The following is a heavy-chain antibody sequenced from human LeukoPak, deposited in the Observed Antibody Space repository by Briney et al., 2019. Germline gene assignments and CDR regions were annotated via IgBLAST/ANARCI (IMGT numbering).Heavy chain of an antibody. J-gene: IGHJ4*02. CDR2: ISGSGGST. CDR1: GFTVSSNY. CDR3: ATPPSFLHN. Sequence: GGSLRLSCAASGFTVSSNYMSWVRQAPGKGLEWVSAISGSGGSTYYADSVKGRFTISRDNSKNTLYLQMNSLRAEDTAVYYCATPPSFLHNWGQGTLVTVSS. V-gene: IGHV3-23*01.